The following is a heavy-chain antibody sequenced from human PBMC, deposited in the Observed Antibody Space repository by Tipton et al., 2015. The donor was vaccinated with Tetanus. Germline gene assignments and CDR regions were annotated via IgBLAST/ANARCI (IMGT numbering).Heavy chain of an antibody. Sequence: TLSLTCAVYGGSFSGYYWSWIRQPPGKGLEWIGEINHSGSTNYNPSLKSRVTISVDTSKNQFSLKLSSVTAADTAVYYCARGVVAATMGDWFDPWGQGTLVTVSS. V-gene: IGHV4-34*01. CDR1: GGSFSGYY. J-gene: IGHJ5*02. D-gene: IGHD2-15*01. CDR3: ARGVVAATMGDWFDP. CDR2: INHSGST.